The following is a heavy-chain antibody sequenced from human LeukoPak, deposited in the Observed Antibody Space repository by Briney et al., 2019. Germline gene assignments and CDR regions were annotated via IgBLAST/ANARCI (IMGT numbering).Heavy chain of an antibody. D-gene: IGHD3-22*01. V-gene: IGHV3-30*18. CDR3: AKDRSTYYYDSSGFYPDAFDI. J-gene: IGHJ3*02. CDR2: ISYDGMNK. CDR1: GFTFSRYG. Sequence: GGSLRLSCAASGFTFSRYGMHGVRQAPGKGLEWVADISYDGMNKYYADSVKGRFTISRDNSKNTLYLQMNSLRVEDTAVYYCAKDRSTYYYDSSGFYPDAFDIWGQGTMVTVSS.